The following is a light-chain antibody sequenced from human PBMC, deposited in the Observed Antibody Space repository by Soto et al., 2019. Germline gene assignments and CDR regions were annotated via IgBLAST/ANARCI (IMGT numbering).Light chain of an antibody. V-gene: IGKV3-20*01. J-gene: IGKJ4*01. CDR2: AAS. CDR1: QSASSSY. CDR3: QQYGSSPGT. Sequence: IVLTPSPGTRSLSPGQRATLSGRASQSASSSYLAWYQQTPRQPPRLLIYAASSRATGIPDRFSGSGSGTDFTLTISRLEPEDFAVYYCQQYGSSPGTFGGGTKVDIK.